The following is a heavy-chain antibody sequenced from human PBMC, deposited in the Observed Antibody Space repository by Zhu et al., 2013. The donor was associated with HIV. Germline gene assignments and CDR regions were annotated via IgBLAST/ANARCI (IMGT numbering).Heavy chain of an antibody. Sequence: QVQLQQWGAGLLKPSETLSLTCAVYGGSFSGYYWSWIRQPPGKGLEWIGEINHSGSTNYNPSLKSRVTISVDTSKNQFSLKLSSVTAADTAVYYCARGPRIGSAMVRGSYFDYWGQGTLVTVSS. J-gene: IGHJ4*02. D-gene: IGHD3-10*01. CDR2: INHSGST. V-gene: IGHV4-34*01. CDR1: GGSFSGYY. CDR3: ARGPRIGSAMVRGSYFDY.